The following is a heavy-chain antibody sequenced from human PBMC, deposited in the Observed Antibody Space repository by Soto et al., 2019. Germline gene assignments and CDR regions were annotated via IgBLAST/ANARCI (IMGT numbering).Heavy chain of an antibody. CDR2: IYHSGST. V-gene: IGHV4-30-2*01. CDR1: GCSISSGGYS. D-gene: IGHD3-16*01. J-gene: IGHJ3*01. CDR3: ARGADSVWGSFHV. Sequence: SETLSLTCALSGCSISSGGYSWSWIRQPPGKGLEWIGYIYHSGSTYYNPSLKSRLTMSVDRSQNQFSLRLTSVTAADTAVYYCARGADSVWGSFHVWGQGTMVTVS.